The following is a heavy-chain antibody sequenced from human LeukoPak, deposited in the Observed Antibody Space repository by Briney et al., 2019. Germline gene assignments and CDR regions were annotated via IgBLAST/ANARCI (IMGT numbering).Heavy chain of an antibody. D-gene: IGHD5-18*01. J-gene: IGHJ4*02. V-gene: IGHV4-39*01. Sequence: PSETLSLTCTVSGGSISSSSYYWGWIRQPPGKGLEWIGSFYYSGSTYYNPSLKSRVTISVGTSKNQFSLKLSSVTATDTAVYYCARRRSGNSYVDYWGQGTLVTVSS. CDR3: ARRRSGNSYVDY. CDR2: FYYSGST. CDR1: GGSISSSSYY.